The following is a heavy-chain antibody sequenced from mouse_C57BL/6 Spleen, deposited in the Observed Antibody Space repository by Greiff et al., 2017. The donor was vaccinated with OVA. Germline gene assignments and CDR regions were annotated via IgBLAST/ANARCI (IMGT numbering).Heavy chain of an antibody. D-gene: IGHD2-4*01. J-gene: IGHJ3*01. CDR1: GFSLTSYA. V-gene: IGHV2-9-1*01. Sequence: LQESGPGLVAPSQSLSITCTVSGFSLTSYAISWVRQPPGKGLEWLGLIWTGGGTNYNSAPKSSLSISKDNSKSQDVLKMNSLQTDDTARYYCARNYGVNDNDEGAWLDYWGQGTLVTVSA. CDR3: ARNYGVNDNDEGAWLDY. CDR2: IWTGGGT.